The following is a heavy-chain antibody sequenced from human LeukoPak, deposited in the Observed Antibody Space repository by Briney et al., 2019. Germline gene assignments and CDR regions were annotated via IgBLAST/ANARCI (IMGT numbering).Heavy chain of an antibody. D-gene: IGHD5-18*01. CDR1: GFTFTSAW. Sequence: GGSLRLSWAAAGFTFTSAWLNWVRQAPGEGREWVGRIKSETDGATTDYAAPVNGSFTISRDDSKSTLYMQMNSLKTEDTAVYYCTTDKDTPMVNYWGQGTLVTVSS. V-gene: IGHV3-15*01. J-gene: IGHJ4*02. CDR2: IKSETDGATT. CDR3: TTDKDTPMVNY.